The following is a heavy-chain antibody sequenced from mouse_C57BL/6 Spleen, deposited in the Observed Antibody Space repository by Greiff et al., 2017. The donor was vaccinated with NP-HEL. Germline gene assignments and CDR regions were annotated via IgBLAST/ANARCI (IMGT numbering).Heavy chain of an antibody. V-gene: IGHV1-69*01. Sequence: QVQLQQSGAELVMPGASVKLSCKASGYTFTSYWMHWVKQRPGQGLEWIGEIDPSDSYPNYNQKFKGKSTLTVDKSSSTAYMQLSSLTSEDSAVYYCARSTYYYGSSYGYFDVWGTGTTVTVSS. CDR2: IDPSDSYP. CDR3: ARSTYYYGSSYGYFDV. CDR1: GYTFTSYW. D-gene: IGHD1-1*01. J-gene: IGHJ1*03.